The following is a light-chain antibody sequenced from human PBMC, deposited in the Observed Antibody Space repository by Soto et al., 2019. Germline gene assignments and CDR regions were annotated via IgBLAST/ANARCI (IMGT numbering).Light chain of an antibody. CDR1: QSVRSW. J-gene: IGKJ4*01. CDR3: QQYDNYPLT. CDR2: DAS. V-gene: IGKV1-5*01. Sequence: DIQITHSPSTLSGSVGERVTITCRASQSVRSWLAWYQQKPGTAPKLLIFDASRLESGVPSRFSGSASGTEFTLTISSLQPDDFATYYCQQYDNYPLTFGRGTKVDIK.